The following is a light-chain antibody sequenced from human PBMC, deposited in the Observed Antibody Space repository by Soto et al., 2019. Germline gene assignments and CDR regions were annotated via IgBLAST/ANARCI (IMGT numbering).Light chain of an antibody. V-gene: IGKV4-1*01. J-gene: IGKJ5*01. Sequence: DIALTQSPDSLALSLGERATMNCKSSQRVLYSSYNKSYLAWYQVKPGRPPKLLFSWASTRESGVPDRFSGSGSGTDFTLTISSLQAEDVAVYYCQQYYSTLITFGQGTRLEIK. CDR2: WAS. CDR3: QQYYSTLIT. CDR1: QRVLYSSYNKSY.